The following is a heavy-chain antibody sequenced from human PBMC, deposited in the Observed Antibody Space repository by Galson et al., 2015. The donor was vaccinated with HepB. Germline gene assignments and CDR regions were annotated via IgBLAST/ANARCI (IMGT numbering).Heavy chain of an antibody. Sequence: SLRLSCAASGFTFSSYAMHWVRQAPGKGLEWVAVISYDGSNKYYADSVKGRFTISRDNSKNTLYLQMNSLRAEDTAVYYCARDLYYYDSSGPMDYWGQGTLVTVSS. V-gene: IGHV3-30*04. D-gene: IGHD3-22*01. J-gene: IGHJ4*02. CDR1: GFTFSSYA. CDR2: ISYDGSNK. CDR3: ARDLYYYDSSGPMDY.